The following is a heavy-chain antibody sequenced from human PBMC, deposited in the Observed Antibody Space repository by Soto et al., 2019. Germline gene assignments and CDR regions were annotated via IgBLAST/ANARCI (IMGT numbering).Heavy chain of an antibody. J-gene: IGHJ5*02. Sequence: QVQLQESGPGLVKPSQTLSLTCTVSGGSISSGGYYWSWIRQHPGKGLAWIGYIYYSGSTYYNPSLKSRVTISVDTSKNQFSLKLSSVTAADTAVYYCARVLAYCGGDCYSRWFDPWGQGALVTVSS. CDR3: ARVLAYCGGDCYSRWFDP. V-gene: IGHV4-31*03. D-gene: IGHD2-21*02. CDR2: IYYSGST. CDR1: GGSISSGGYY.